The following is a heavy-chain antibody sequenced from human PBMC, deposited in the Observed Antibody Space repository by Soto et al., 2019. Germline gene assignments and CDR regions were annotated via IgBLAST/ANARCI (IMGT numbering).Heavy chain of an antibody. J-gene: IGHJ5*02. CDR3: ARPYSNSWFVT. V-gene: IGHV1-18*04. D-gene: IGHD6-13*01. CDR2: ISAYNANT. Sequence: ASVKVSCKASGYTFSTYGISWVRQAPGQGLEWMGWISAYNANTNYAQNLQGRVSMTTDTSTSTAYMELRSLTSDYTAVYYCARPYSNSWFVTWGQGTMVTVSS. CDR1: GYTFSTYG.